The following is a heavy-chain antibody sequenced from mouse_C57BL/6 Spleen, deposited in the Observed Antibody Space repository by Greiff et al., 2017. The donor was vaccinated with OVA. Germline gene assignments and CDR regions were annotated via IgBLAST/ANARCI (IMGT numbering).Heavy chain of an antibody. V-gene: IGHV5-4*01. CDR2: ISDGGSYT. CDR3: ARETYYFDY. CDR1: GFTFSSYA. J-gene: IGHJ2*01. Sequence: EVKVVESGGGLVKPGGSLKLSCAASGFTFSSYAMSWVRQTPEKRLEWVATISDGGSYTYYPDNVKGRFTISRDNAKNNLYLQMSHLKSEDTAMYYCARETYYFDYWGQGTTLTVSS.